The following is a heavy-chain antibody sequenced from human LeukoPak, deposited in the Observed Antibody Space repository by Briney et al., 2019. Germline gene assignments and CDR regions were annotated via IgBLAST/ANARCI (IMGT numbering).Heavy chain of an antibody. CDR2: INAGNGNT. V-gene: IGHV1-3*01. J-gene: IGHJ4*02. CDR3: AREGPGDQTDY. D-gene: IGHD4-17*01. Sequence: ASVKVSCTASGYTFTSYAMHWVRQAPGQRLEWMGWINAGNGNTKYSQKFQGRVTITRDTSASTAYMELSSLRSEDTAVYYCAREGPGDQTDYWGQGTLVTVSS. CDR1: GYTFTSYA.